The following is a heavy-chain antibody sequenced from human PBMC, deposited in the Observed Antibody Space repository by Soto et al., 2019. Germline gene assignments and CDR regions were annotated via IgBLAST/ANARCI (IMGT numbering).Heavy chain of an antibody. CDR1: GFTFSSYG. V-gene: IGHV3-30*03. Sequence: QVQLVESGGGVVQPGRSLRLSCAVSGFTFSSYGMHWVRQAPGKGLEWVAVISYDGSNKYYADSVKGRFTISRDNSKNTLYLQMNSLRAEDTAVYYCAQSWGYNAALGYWGQGTLVTVSS. CDR3: AQSWGYNAALGY. D-gene: IGHD3-10*01. J-gene: IGHJ4*02. CDR2: ISYDGSNK.